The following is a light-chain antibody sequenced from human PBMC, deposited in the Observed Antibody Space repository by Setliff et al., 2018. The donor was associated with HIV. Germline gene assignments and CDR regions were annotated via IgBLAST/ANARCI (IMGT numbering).Light chain of an antibody. CDR1: SSDVGASKY. CDR3: YSYTTRSTYV. J-gene: IGLJ1*01. CDR2: EVS. Sequence: QSALTQPASVSGSPGQSISISCTGTSSDVGASKYVSWYQLHPGTAPKLIIYEVSNRPSGISNRFSASKSGNTASLTISGPQTEDEADYYCYSYTTRSTYVFGTGTKV. V-gene: IGLV2-14*01.